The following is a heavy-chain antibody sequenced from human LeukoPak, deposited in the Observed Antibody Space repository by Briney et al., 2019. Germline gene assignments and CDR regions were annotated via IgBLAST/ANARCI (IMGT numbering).Heavy chain of an antibody. J-gene: IGHJ4*02. CDR2: TYYRSKWYD. CDR3: ASLPLGGGDTSD. CDR1: GDSVSSNSAA. D-gene: IGHD2-21*02. V-gene: IGHV6-1*01. Sequence: SQTLSLTCAISGDSVSSNSAAWNWIRQSPSRGLEWLGRTYYRSKWYDDYAVSVKSRITINPDTSKNQFSLQLSSVTAADTAVYYCASLPLGGGDTSDWGQGTLVTVSS.